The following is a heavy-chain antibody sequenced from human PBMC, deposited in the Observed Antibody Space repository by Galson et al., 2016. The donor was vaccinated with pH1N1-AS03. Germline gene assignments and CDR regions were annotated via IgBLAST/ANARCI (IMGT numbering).Heavy chain of an antibody. V-gene: IGHV4-59*08. Sequence: SETLSLTCSVSSGSISGYYWSWIRQPPGKGLEWIGYIYYTGMTNYNPSPKSRVTISVDTSKNQFSLKLSSVAAADTAIYYCARQNGHRLLWDYWGQGTLVTVSS. D-gene: IGHD2-8*01. J-gene: IGHJ4*02. CDR3: ARQNGHRLLWDY. CDR1: SGSISGYY. CDR2: IYYTGMT.